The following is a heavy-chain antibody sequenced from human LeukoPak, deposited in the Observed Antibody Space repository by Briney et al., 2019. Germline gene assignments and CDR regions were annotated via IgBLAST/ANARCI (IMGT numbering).Heavy chain of an antibody. D-gene: IGHD6-19*01. Sequence: SETLSLTCTVSGGSVSSGGHYWSWIRQPPGKGLEWIGYIYYRGSTNSNPSLKSRVTISVDTSKNQFSLKLTSVTAADTAVYYCTRVADEYFQHWGQGTLVTVSS. V-gene: IGHV4-61*08. CDR3: TRVADEYFQH. CDR1: GGSVSSGGHY. J-gene: IGHJ1*01. CDR2: IYYRGST.